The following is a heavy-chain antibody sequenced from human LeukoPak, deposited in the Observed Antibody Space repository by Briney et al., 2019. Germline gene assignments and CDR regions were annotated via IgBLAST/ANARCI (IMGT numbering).Heavy chain of an antibody. D-gene: IGHD3-10*01. CDR1: GGSFSAYY. V-gene: IGHV4-34*01. J-gene: IGHJ4*02. Sequence: PSETLSLTCAVYGGSFSAYYWSWIRQSPGKGLEWIGEISHSGSTNYNPSLKSRVTISVDTSKNQFSLKLSSVTAADTAVYYCATGAGSGSYWDYWGQGTLVTVSS. CDR3: ATGAGSGSYWDY. CDR2: ISHSGST.